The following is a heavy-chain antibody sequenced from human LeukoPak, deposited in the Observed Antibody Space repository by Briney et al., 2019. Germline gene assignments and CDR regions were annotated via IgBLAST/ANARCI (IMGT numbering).Heavy chain of an antibody. CDR3: AHRRGGNSNGWLGGYFNY. CDR1: GFTLASSGAG. V-gene: IGHV2-5*02. J-gene: IGHJ4*02. D-gene: IGHD2/OR15-2a*01. Sequence: GPTLMEPTETLTLTFTFSGFTLASSGAGKGWIRQSPGNALEWLAHISCANNERYSPSLRSSRNITKATSKKQVVLTMTYMEPVDTATYYCAHRRGGNSNGWLGGYFNYWGQGILVAVS. CDR2: ISCANNE.